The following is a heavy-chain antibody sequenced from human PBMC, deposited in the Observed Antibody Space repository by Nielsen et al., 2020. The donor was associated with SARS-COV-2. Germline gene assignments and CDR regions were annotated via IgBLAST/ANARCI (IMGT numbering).Heavy chain of an antibody. Sequence: SETLSLTCTVSGGSISSSSYYWGWIRQPPGKGLEWIGSIYYSGSTYYNPSLKSRVTISVDTSKNQFSLKLSSVTATDTAVYYCARRGRDYYYGMDVWGQGTTVTVSS. CDR3: ARRGRDYYYGMDV. D-gene: IGHD6-25*01. V-gene: IGHV4-39*01. CDR2: IYYSGST. J-gene: IGHJ6*02. CDR1: GGSISSSSYY.